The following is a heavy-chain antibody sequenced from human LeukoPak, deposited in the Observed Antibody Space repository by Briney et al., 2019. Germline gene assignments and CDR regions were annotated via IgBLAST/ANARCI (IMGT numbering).Heavy chain of an antibody. CDR1: GYSFTTYW. CDR3: ARQRFNGYCSGGSCYSYYYYGMDV. Sequence: GESLKISCKASGYSFTTYWIAWVRQMPGKGLEWMGIIYPGDSDARYSPSFQGQVTISADKSISTAYLQWSSPKASDTAMYYCARQRFNGYCSGGSCYSYYYYGMDVWGQGTTVTVSS. J-gene: IGHJ6*02. D-gene: IGHD2-15*01. V-gene: IGHV5-51*01. CDR2: IYPGDSDA.